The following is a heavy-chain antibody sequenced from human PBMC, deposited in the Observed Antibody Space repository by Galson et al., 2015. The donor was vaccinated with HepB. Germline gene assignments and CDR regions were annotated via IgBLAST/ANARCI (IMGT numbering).Heavy chain of an antibody. V-gene: IGHV5-51*01. CDR2: IYPGDSDT. D-gene: IGHD1-26*01. Sequence: QSGAEVKQPGESLKISCEASGYSFLTFWIAWVRQMPGKGLEWMGIIYPGDSDTRYSPSFQGQVTISADKSIRTVYLQWISLKASDTAIYYCAGHVGELLYPDAFDIWGQGTVVSVSS. J-gene: IGHJ3*02. CDR1: GYSFLTFW. CDR3: AGHVGELLYPDAFDI.